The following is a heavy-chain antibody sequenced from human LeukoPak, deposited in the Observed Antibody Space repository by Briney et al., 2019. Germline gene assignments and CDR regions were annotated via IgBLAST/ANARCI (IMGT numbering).Heavy chain of an antibody. Sequence: GGSLRLSCAASGFTFSSYWMSWVRQAPGKGLEWVANIKQDGSEKYYVDSVKGRFTISRDNAKNSLYLQMNSLRAEDTAVYSCARTKEMASISYFDSWGQGTLVTVSS. D-gene: IGHD5-24*01. CDR2: IKQDGSEK. CDR3: ARTKEMASISYFDS. V-gene: IGHV3-7*01. J-gene: IGHJ4*02. CDR1: GFTFSSYW.